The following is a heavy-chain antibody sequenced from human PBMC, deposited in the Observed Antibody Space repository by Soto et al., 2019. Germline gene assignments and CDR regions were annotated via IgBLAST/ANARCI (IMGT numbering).Heavy chain of an antibody. CDR2: IIPIYGIP. J-gene: IGHJ5*02. Sequence: ASVKVSCKASGDTFSRYSITWVRQAPGHGLEWIGRIIPIYGIPTYAQKFQGRVTITADTSTSTAYMELSSLRSEDTAVYYCARGVAGPLHWFDPWGQGTLVTVSS. D-gene: IGHD6-19*01. CDR3: ARGVAGPLHWFDP. V-gene: IGHV1-69*02. CDR1: GDTFSRYS.